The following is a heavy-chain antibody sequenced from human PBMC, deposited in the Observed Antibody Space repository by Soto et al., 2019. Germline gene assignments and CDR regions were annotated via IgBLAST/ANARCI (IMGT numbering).Heavy chain of an antibody. CDR2: IRSKASDYAT. V-gene: IGHV3-73*02. Sequence: EVQLVDSGGGLVQPGGSLKLSCAASGFTFSGSAMHWVRQASGKGLEWVGRIRSKASDYATAYAASVKGRVTISRDDSKNTAYLQMNSLKTEDTAVYYCTRRDDILTGYQNWGQGTLVTVSS. D-gene: IGHD3-9*01. CDR1: GFTFSGSA. CDR3: TRRDDILTGYQN. J-gene: IGHJ4*02.